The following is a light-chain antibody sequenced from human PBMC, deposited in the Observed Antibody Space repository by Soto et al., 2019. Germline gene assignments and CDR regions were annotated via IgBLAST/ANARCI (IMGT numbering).Light chain of an antibody. CDR3: QQYNSWVT. V-gene: IGKV3-15*01. J-gene: IGKJ4*01. CDR1: QSVRTK. Sequence: ETVTTQSPATLYVSPGEGATLSCRASQSVRTKLAWYQQKAGQAPRLLIYGASTRATGAPARFSGSGSGTEFALTISILQSEDFAVYYCQQYNSWVTFGGGTKVDIK. CDR2: GAS.